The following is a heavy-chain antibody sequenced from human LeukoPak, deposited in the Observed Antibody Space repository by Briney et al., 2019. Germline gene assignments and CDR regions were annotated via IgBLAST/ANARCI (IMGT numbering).Heavy chain of an antibody. J-gene: IGHJ5*02. V-gene: IGHV4-34*01. Sequence: SETLSLTCAVCGGSFSGYYWSWIRQPPGKGLEWIGEINHSGSTNYNPSLKSRVTISVDTSKNQFSLKLSSVTAADTAVYYCARESSGYYLRFWFDPWGQGTLVTVSS. CDR1: GGSFSGYY. CDR2: INHSGST. CDR3: ARESSGYYLRFWFDP. D-gene: IGHD3-22*01.